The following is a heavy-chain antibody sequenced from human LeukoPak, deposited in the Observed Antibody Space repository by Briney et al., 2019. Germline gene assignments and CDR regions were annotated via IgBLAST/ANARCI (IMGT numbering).Heavy chain of an antibody. V-gene: IGHV3-33*01. D-gene: IGHD3-10*01. Sequence: PGGSLRLSCAASGFTFNNYDMHWVRQAPGKGLEWVAIIYYDGTNKYYADSVKGRFTISRDNSKNTLYLQMNSLRAEDTAVYYCARYRDYGSGSYPLGYWGQGTLVTVSS. CDR1: GFTFNNYD. CDR2: IYYDGTNK. J-gene: IGHJ4*02. CDR3: ARYRDYGSGSYPLGY.